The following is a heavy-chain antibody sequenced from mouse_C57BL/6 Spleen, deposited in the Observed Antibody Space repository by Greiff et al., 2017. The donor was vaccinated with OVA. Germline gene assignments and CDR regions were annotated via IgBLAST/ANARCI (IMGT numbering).Heavy chain of an antibody. V-gene: IGHV5-16*01. CDR2: INYDGSST. D-gene: IGHD1-1*01. Sequence: EVQLVESEGGLVQPGSSMKLSCTASGFTFSDYYMAWVRQVPEKGLEWVANINYDGSSTYYLDSLKSRFIISRDNATNILYLQMSSLKSEDTATYYCARADYYGSSPFDYWGQGTTLTVSS. CDR1: GFTFSDYY. J-gene: IGHJ2*01. CDR3: ARADYYGSSPFDY.